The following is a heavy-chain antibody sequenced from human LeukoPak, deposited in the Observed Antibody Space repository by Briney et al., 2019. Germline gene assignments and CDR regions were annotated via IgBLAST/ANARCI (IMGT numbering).Heavy chain of an antibody. CDR1: GYTFTSYY. D-gene: IGHD3-22*01. CDR2: INPSGGST. J-gene: IGHJ3*02. Sequence: GASVKVSCNASGYTFTSYYMHWVRQAPGQGLEWMGIINPSGGSTSYAQKFQGRVTMTRDTSTSTVYMELSSLRSEDTAVYYCARDITMIVVPKKRRPSAFDIWGQGTMVTVSS. CDR3: ARDITMIVVPKKRRPSAFDI. V-gene: IGHV1-46*01.